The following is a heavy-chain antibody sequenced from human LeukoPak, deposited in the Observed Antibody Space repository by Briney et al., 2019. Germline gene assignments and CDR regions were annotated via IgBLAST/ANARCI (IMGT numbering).Heavy chain of an antibody. CDR1: GGSISSYY. CDR3: ARVTVTTYHDAFDI. J-gene: IGHJ3*02. Sequence: PSETLSLTCTVSGGSISSYYWSWIRQPPGKGLEWIGYIYYSGSTNYNPSLKSRVTISVDTSKNQFSLKLSSVTAADTAVYYCARVTVTTYHDAFDIWGQGTMVTVSS. V-gene: IGHV4-59*01. CDR2: IYYSGST. D-gene: IGHD4-17*01.